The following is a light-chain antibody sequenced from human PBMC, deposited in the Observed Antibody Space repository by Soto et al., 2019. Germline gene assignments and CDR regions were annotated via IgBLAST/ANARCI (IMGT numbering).Light chain of an antibody. J-gene: IGKJ5*01. CDR2: ATS. Sequence: DIQMTQSPSSLSASVGDTVTITCQSSQDVGRWLSWYQQKPGKAPKTLIFATSSLQSGVPSRFSGSGSGTDFTLTISSLQSEDFATYYCQQARSFPVTFGQGTRLEIK. CDR3: QQARSFPVT. V-gene: IGKV1D-12*01. CDR1: QDVGRW.